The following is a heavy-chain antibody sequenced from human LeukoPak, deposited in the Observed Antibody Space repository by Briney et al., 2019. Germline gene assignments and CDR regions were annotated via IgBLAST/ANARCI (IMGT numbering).Heavy chain of an antibody. CDR3: ARDQGDTAARLGGMDV. CDR2: IYSGGST. Sequence: GGSLRLSCAASGFTVSSNYMSWVRQAPGKGLEWVSVIYSGGSTYYADSVKGRFTISRDNSKNTLYLQMNSLRAEDTAVYYCARDQGDTAARLGGMDVWGQGTTVIVSS. V-gene: IGHV3-66*01. CDR1: GFTVSSNY. J-gene: IGHJ6*02. D-gene: IGHD5-18*01.